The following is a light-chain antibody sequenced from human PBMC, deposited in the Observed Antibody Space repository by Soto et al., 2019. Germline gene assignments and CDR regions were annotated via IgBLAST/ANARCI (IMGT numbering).Light chain of an antibody. V-gene: IGKV1-39*01. Sequence: DIQVTQSPSSLYAAVGDRVNMTCRASQSISTCLNWYQHKVGKAPNLLIYSISTLHSGVPSRFSGSRSGTDYPLTINSLQPQDSATYYCQQSYATAAWTFGQGTKVEIK. CDR1: QSISTC. CDR2: SIS. CDR3: QQSYATAAWT. J-gene: IGKJ1*01.